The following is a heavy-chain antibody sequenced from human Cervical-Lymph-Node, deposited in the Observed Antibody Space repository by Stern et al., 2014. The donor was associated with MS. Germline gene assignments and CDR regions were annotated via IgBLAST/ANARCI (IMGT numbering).Heavy chain of an antibody. D-gene: IGHD1-26*01. CDR3: AREMGEWELLRGGDDVSDV. V-gene: IGHV4-31*03. Sequence: QLQLQESGPGLVKPSQTLSLTCTVSGGSITSGGFYWSWIRQHPGKGLEWIGYISYSGETYYNPSLKRRLTISVDTSKNQFSLKLTSVTAADTAVYYCAREMGEWELLRGGDDVSDVWGQGTMVTVSS. CDR2: ISYSGET. J-gene: IGHJ3*01. CDR1: GGSITSGGFY.